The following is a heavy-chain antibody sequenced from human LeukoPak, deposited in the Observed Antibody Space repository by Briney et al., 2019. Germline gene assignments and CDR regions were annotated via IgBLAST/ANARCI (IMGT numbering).Heavy chain of an antibody. V-gene: IGHV3-7*01. CDR3: AKDRESSGWEGYWFDP. Sequence: GGSLRLSCAASGFTFSSYWMSWVRQAPGKGLEWVANIKQDGSEKYYVDSVKGRFTISRDNAKNSLYLQMNSLRAEDTAVYYCAKDRESSGWEGYWFDPWGQGTLVTVSS. D-gene: IGHD6-19*01. J-gene: IGHJ5*02. CDR1: GFTFSSYW. CDR2: IKQDGSEK.